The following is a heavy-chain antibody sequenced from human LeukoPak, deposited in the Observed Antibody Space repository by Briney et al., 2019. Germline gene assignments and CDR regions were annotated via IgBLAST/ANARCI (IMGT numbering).Heavy chain of an antibody. CDR2: INPSGGST. V-gene: IGHV1-46*01. D-gene: IGHD2-21*02. Sequence: APVKVSCKASGYTFTSYYMHWVRQAPGQGLEWMGIINPSGGSTSYAQKFQGRVTMTRDTSTSTVYMELSSLRSEDTAAYYCARDVCGGDSGVYGMDVWGQGTTVTVSS. CDR1: GYTFTSYY. J-gene: IGHJ6*02. CDR3: ARDVCGGDSGVYGMDV.